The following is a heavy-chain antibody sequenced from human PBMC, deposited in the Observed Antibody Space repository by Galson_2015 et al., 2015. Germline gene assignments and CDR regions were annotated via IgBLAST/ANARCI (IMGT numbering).Heavy chain of an antibody. Sequence: SLRLSCAASGFTFSSYAMSWVRQAPGKGLEWVSAISGSGGSTYYADSVKGRFTISRDNSKNTLYLQMNSLIAEDTAVYYCAKDRCGGDCYWLEACAFHLWGQGTMVTVSS. CDR2: ISGSGGST. CDR1: GFTFSSYA. J-gene: IGHJ3*01. V-gene: IGHV3-23*01. D-gene: IGHD2-21*01. CDR3: AKDRCGGDCYWLEACAFHL.